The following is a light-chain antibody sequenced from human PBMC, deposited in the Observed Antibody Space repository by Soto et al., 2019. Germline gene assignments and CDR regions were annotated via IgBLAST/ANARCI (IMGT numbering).Light chain of an antibody. CDR1: QSVSSN. CDR2: GAS. V-gene: IGKV3-15*01. J-gene: IGKJ2*01. CDR3: QQYNNWPPYT. Sequence: EIVMTQSPATLSVSPGERATLSCRASQSVSSNLAWYQQKPGQAPRLLIYGASTRATGIPARFSGSGSGTEFTLTISSLHSEDFALYYCQQYNNWPPYTFGQGTKLVIK.